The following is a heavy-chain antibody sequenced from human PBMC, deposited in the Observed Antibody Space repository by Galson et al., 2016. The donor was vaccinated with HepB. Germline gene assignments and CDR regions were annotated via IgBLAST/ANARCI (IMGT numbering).Heavy chain of an antibody. CDR2: ITGSDDNT. V-gene: IGHV3-23*01. J-gene: IGHJ4*02. Sequence: SLRLSCAASGFTFSSSAMSWVRQAPGKGLEWVSGITGSDDNTYYADSVKGRFTISRDNSESTLLLQMNSLRAEDTATYYCAKRLITMDYWGQGTLVTVSS. CDR3: AKRLITMDY. D-gene: IGHD3-10*01. CDR1: GFTFSSSA.